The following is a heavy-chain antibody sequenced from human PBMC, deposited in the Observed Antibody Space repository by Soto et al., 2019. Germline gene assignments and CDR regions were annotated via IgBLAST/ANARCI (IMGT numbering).Heavy chain of an antibody. J-gene: IGHJ6*02. CDR3: AKAGGSTWDYGMDV. D-gene: IGHD2-15*01. Sequence: EVQLLESGGGLVQPGGSLRPSCAASGFTFSRHAMSWVRQAPGKGLEWVSAISGSGDSAYHADSVKGRFTISRDNSKNTLDLQMNSLRAEDTALYYCAKAGGSTWDYGMDVWGQGTTVTVSS. CDR1: GFTFSRHA. V-gene: IGHV3-23*01. CDR2: ISGSGDSA.